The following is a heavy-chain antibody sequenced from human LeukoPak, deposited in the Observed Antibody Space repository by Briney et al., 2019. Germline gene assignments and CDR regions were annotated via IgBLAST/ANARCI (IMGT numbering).Heavy chain of an antibody. J-gene: IGHJ4*02. D-gene: IGHD2-2*01. CDR1: GGSISSSSYY. Sequence: SETLSLTCTVSGGSISSSSYYWGWIRQPPGKGLEWIGSIYYSGSTYYNPSLKSRVTISVDTSKNQFSLKLSSVTAADTAMYYCARRYCSSTSCYPFDYWGQGTLVTVSS. V-gene: IGHV4-39*01. CDR2: IYYSGST. CDR3: ARRYCSSTSCYPFDY.